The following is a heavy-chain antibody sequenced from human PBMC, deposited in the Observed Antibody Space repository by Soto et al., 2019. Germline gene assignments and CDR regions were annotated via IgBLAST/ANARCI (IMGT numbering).Heavy chain of an antibody. CDR2: IIPIFGTA. V-gene: IGHV1-69*12. J-gene: IGHJ4*02. CDR1: GDTFNKYA. CDR3: ARGARVLEWLSFDH. D-gene: IGHD3-3*01. Sequence: QVQLEQSGAEVKTLGSSVKVSCKASGDTFNKYAISWVRQAPGQGLEWMGGIIPIFGTANYAPQFQDRVTITADEATSAAYMELTSLNSDDAAVYFCARGARVLEWLSFDHWGQGTLVTVSS.